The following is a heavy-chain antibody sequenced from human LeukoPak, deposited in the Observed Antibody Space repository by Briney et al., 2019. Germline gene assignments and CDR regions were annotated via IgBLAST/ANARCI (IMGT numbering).Heavy chain of an antibody. Sequence: GASVKVSCKASGYTFTSYYIHWVRQAPGQGLEWMGTINPSGGGAGHAQKFQGRVTMTRDMSTTTVYMELSSLRSEDTAVYYCARDPGVPGYYYYYMDVWGKGTTVTVSS. V-gene: IGHV1-46*01. CDR2: INPSGGGA. CDR1: GYTFTSYY. D-gene: IGHD1-14*01. CDR3: ARDPGVPGYYYYYMDV. J-gene: IGHJ6*03.